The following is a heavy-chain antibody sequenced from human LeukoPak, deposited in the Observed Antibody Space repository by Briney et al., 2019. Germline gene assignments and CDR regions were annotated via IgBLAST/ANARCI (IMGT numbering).Heavy chain of an antibody. V-gene: IGHV3-74*03. J-gene: IGHJ4*02. CDR3: TRPLNYGFDY. D-gene: IGHD5-24*01. CDR2: INGDGGST. CDR1: GFTFSSYW. Sequence: GGSLRLSCAASGFTFSSYWMHWVRQAPGKGLVWVSHINGDGGSTTYADSVKGRFTISRDNAKNTLYLQMNSLRAEDTAVFYCTRPLNYGFDYWGQGTLVTVSS.